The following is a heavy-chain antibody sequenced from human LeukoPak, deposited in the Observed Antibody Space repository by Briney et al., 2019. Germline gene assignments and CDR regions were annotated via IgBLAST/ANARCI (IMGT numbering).Heavy chain of an antibody. J-gene: IGHJ4*02. CDR2: VSAGNTNS. CDR3: AMSVEMAAIPSFDY. Sequence: ASVKVSCKTSGYMFTPHHIHWMRQAPGQRLEWLGWVSAGNTNSEYSQKFQGRIIITRDTSASTSYMELSSLRSEDTAVYYCAMSVEMAAIPSFDYWGQGTLLTVSS. V-gene: IGHV1-3*01. CDR1: GYMFTPHH. D-gene: IGHD5-24*01.